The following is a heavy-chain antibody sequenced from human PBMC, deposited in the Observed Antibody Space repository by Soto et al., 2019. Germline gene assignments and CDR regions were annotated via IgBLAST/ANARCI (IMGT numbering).Heavy chain of an antibody. CDR1: GCSFTDYW. J-gene: IGHJ4*02. Sequence: XESLKISCKSSGCSFTDYWIGWVRQMPGKGLEWMGIIYPGDSDARYSPSFQGQVTISVDTSINTAFLRWNSLTASDTAMYYCARQADYNILTGYFYYFDYWGQGTLVTVSS. CDR2: IYPGDSDA. CDR3: ARQADYNILTGYFYYFDY. D-gene: IGHD3-9*01. V-gene: IGHV5-51*01.